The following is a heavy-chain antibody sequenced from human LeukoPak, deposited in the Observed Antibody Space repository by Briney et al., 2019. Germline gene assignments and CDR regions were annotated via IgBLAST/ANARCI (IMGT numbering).Heavy chain of an antibody. D-gene: IGHD3-22*01. V-gene: IGHV3-30*02. J-gene: IGHJ4*02. Sequence: PGGSLRLSCAASGFTFDDYGMSWVRQAPGKGLEWVAFIRYDGSNKYYADSVKGRFTISRDNSKNTLYLQMNSLRAEDTAVYYCAKGEVGYYDSSGYPSYWGQGTLVTVSS. CDR2: IRYDGSNK. CDR3: AKGEVGYYDSSGYPSY. CDR1: GFTFDDYG.